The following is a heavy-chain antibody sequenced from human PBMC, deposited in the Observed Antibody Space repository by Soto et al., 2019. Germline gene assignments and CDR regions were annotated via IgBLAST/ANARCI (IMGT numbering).Heavy chain of an antibody. CDR2: IYYSGST. CDR1: GGSISSSSYS. CDR3: ARLRLGGYYYYYMDV. Sequence: SETLSLTCTVSGGSISSSSYSWGWIRQPPGKGLEWIGSIYYSGSTYYNPSLKSRVTISVDTSKNQFSLKLSSVTAADTAVYYCARLRLGGYYYYYMDVWGKGTTVT. J-gene: IGHJ6*03. D-gene: IGHD3-16*01. V-gene: IGHV4-39*01.